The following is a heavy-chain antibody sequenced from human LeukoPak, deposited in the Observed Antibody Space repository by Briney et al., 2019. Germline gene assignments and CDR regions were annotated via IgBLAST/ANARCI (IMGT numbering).Heavy chain of an antibody. CDR1: GFTFSSYS. V-gene: IGHV3-21*01. CDR3: VRDFDTVTTAYLQL. CDR2: ISRSSRHL. D-gene: IGHD4-17*01. Sequence: GGSLRLSCAASGFTFSSYSMNWVRQAPGKGLEWVSSISRSSRHLYYADSVKGRFTISRDDAKNSVYLQMNSLRADETAVYYCVRDFDTVTTAYLQLWGQGTLVTLSS. J-gene: IGHJ1*01.